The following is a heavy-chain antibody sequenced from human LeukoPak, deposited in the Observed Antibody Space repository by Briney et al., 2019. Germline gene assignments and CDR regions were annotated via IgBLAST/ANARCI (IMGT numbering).Heavy chain of an antibody. J-gene: IGHJ4*02. CDR2: VSSDGGTK. D-gene: IGHD3-10*01. V-gene: IGHV3-30*18. CDR3: AKEYDSGGYAANFDY. Sequence: GGSRRLSCTASKFTFSNYGMRWVRQAPGKGLEWVAVVSSDGGTKYYADSVKGRFTISRDNSRNTMYLQMDSLRAEDTAVYYCAKEYDSGGYAANFDYWGQGTLVTVSS. CDR1: KFTFSNYG.